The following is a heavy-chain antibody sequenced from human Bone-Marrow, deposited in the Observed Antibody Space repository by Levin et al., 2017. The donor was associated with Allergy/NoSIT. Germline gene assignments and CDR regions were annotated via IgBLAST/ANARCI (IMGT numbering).Heavy chain of an antibody. D-gene: IGHD2-15*01. V-gene: IGHV4-61*01. CDR1: GGSVSSGSSY. CDR2: IYYSGST. Sequence: SETLSLTCTVSGGSVSSGSSYWTWIRQPPGKGLQWIGYIYYSGSTNYNPSLKSRVTMSVNTSKNQFSLRLSSVTAADTAVYYCASNAPYSRGYWGQGTLVTVSS. CDR3: ASNAPYSRGY. J-gene: IGHJ4*02.